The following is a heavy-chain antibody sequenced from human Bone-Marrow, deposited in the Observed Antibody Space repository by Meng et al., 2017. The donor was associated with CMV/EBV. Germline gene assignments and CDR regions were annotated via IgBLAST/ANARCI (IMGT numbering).Heavy chain of an antibody. CDR3: VSPPGY. CDR1: GYSFTSYW. CDR2: IYPGDSDT. J-gene: IGHJ4*02. Sequence: GGSLRLSCKGSGYSFTSYWIGWVRQMPGKGLEWMGIIYPGDSDTKYSPSFQGQVTISADKSINSAYLQWSSLKASDTAMYYCVSPPGYWGQGTLVTVSS. V-gene: IGHV5-51*01.